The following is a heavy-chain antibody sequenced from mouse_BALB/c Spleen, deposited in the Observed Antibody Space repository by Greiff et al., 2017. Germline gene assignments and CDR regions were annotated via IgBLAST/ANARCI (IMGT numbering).Heavy chain of an antibody. J-gene: IGHJ4*01. CDR1: GYTFTSYW. V-gene: IGHV1S132*01. CDR2: IFPGTGTT. D-gene: IGHD2-1*01. Sequence: QVQLKESGAELVKPGASVKLSCKTSGYTFTSYWIQWVKQRPGQGLGWIGEIFPGTGTTYYNEKFKGKATLTIDTSSSTAYMQLSSLTSEDSAVYFCANGNFYAMDYWGQGTSVTVSS. CDR3: ANGNFYAMDY.